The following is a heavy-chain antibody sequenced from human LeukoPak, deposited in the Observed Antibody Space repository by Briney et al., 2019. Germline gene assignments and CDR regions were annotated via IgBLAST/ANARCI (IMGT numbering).Heavy chain of an antibody. D-gene: IGHD1-26*01. CDR1: GGSISSSNW. Sequence: SGTLSLTCAVSGGSISSSNWWSWVRQPPGKGLEWIGEIYHSGSTNYNPSLKSRVTISVDKSKNQFSLKLSSVTAADTAVYYCARWIVGAETGYDYWGQGTLVTVSS. J-gene: IGHJ4*02. V-gene: IGHV4-4*02. CDR3: ARWIVGAETGYDY. CDR2: IYHSGST.